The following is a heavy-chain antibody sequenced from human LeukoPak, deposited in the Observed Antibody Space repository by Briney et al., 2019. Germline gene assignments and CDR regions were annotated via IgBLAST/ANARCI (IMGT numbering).Heavy chain of an antibody. CDR3: ASGGCSSTSCYWKRGWFDP. CDR2: INHSGST. Sequence: SETLSLTCAVYGGSFSGYYWSWIRQPPGKGLEWIGEINHSGSTNYNPSLKSRVTISVDTSKNQFSLKLSSVTAADTAVYYCASGGCSSTSCYWKRGWFDPWGQGTLVTVSS. D-gene: IGHD2-2*01. V-gene: IGHV4-34*01. CDR1: GGSFSGYY. J-gene: IGHJ5*02.